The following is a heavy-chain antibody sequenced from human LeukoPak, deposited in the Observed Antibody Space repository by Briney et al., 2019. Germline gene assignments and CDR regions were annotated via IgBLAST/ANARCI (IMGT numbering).Heavy chain of an antibody. CDR3: ARESTSWDFDL. CDR1: GFTVSSNY. D-gene: IGHD2-2*01. CDR2: IYSDGST. V-gene: IGHV3-53*01. J-gene: IGHJ2*01. Sequence: PGGSLRLSCAAPGFTVSSNYMSWVRQAPGKGLEWVSVIYSDGSTYYADSVKGRFTISRDNSKNTLYLQMNSLRAEDTAVYYCARESTSWDFDLWGRGTLVTVSS.